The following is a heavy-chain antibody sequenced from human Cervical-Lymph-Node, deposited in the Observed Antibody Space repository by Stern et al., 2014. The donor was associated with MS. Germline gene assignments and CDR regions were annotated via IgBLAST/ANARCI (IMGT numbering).Heavy chain of an antibody. D-gene: IGHD6-13*01. CDR3: ARDPAAGDGLADY. J-gene: IGHJ4*02. Sequence: EVQLVQSGAEVKKPGESLKISCKTSGYTFTSYWIGWVRQMPGKGLEWMGIIYPGDSTTRYSPSFQGQVTISADKSTTTAYVQLSSLKASDTAIYYCARDPAAGDGLADYWGQGTLVTVSS. CDR2: IYPGDSTT. V-gene: IGHV5-51*03. CDR1: GYTFTSYW.